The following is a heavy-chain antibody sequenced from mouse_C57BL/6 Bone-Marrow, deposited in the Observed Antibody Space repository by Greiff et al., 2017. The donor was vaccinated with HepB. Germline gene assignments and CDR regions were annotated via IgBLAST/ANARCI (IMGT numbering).Heavy chain of an antibody. V-gene: IGHV3-5*01. CDR2: IYYSGTI. CDR1: GISITTGNYR. Sequence: VQLKQSGPGLVKPSQTVFLTCTVTGISITTGNYRWSWIRQFPGNKLEWIGYIYYSGTITYNPSLTSRTTITRDTPKNQFFLEMNSLTAEDTATYYCARSDSSGYLDYWGQGTTLTVSS. D-gene: IGHD3-2*02. J-gene: IGHJ2*01. CDR3: ARSDSSGYLDY.